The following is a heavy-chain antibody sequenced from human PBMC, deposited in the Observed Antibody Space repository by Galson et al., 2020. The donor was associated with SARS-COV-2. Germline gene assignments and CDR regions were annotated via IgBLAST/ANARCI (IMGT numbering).Heavy chain of an antibody. CDR1: GFTFNNAW. Sequence: GGSLRLSCAASGFTFNNAWMSWVRQAPGKGLEWVGQIRSKTDGGTADYAAPVKGRASISRDDSKNTLYLQINSLKIEDTAVYYCTTDRGALTFWGQGTLLTVSS. D-gene: IGHD3-10*01. CDR2: IRSKTDGGTA. CDR3: TTDRGALTF. J-gene: IGHJ4*02. V-gene: IGHV3-15*01.